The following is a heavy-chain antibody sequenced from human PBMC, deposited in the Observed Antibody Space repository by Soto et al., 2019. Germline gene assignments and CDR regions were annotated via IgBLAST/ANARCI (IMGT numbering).Heavy chain of an antibody. CDR3: ARDPWGGSFDY. CDR2: ISASGGVT. V-gene: IGHV3-23*01. D-gene: IGHD1-26*01. Sequence: LRLSCAASGFTFTNYALNWVRQAPGKGLEWVSSISASGGVTFYADSVKGRFTISRDNSKKTLSLLMNSLRAEDTAVYYCARDPWGGSFDYWGQGSLVTVSS. CDR1: GFTFTNYA. J-gene: IGHJ4*02.